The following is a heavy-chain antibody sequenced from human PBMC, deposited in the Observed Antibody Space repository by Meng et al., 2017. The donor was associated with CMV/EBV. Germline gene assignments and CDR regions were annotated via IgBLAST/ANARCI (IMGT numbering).Heavy chain of an antibody. Sequence: GESLKISCAASGFTFSSYSTNWVRQAPGKGLEWVSYISSSSSTIYYADSVKGRFTISRDNAKNSLYLQMNSLRAEDTAVYYCARGSWDYDFWSGQNGDYWGQGTLVTVSS. V-gene: IGHV3-48*04. CDR3: ARGSWDYDFWSGQNGDY. D-gene: IGHD3-3*01. CDR1: GFTFSSYS. CDR2: ISSSSSTI. J-gene: IGHJ4*02.